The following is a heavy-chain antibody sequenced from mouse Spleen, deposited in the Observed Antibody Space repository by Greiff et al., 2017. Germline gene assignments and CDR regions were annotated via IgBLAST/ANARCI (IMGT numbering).Heavy chain of an antibody. V-gene: IGHV5-6*01. Sequence: EVQLQESGGDLVKPGGSLKLSCAASGFTFSSYGMSWVRQTPDKRLEWVATISSGGSYTYYPDSVKGRFTISRDNAKNTLYLQMSSLKSEDTAMYYCARKEGGTNFDYWGQGTTLTVSS. CDR3: ARKEGGTNFDY. CDR2: ISSGGSYT. CDR1: GFTFSSYG. J-gene: IGHJ2*01. D-gene: IGHD4-1*01.